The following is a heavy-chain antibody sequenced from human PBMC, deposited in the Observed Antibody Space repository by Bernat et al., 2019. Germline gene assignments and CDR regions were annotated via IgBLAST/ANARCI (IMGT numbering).Heavy chain of an antibody. V-gene: IGHV3-49*03. D-gene: IGHD3-10*02. CDR1: GFTFGDYP. CDR3: SRAVRLSGDSFDL. Sequence: EVRLVESGGGLVEPGRSLRLSCRASGFTFGDYPISWFRQAPGKGLELVVYFRTPGYGATTEFAESVKGRFAISRDDSNSIAYLQMDRLKTEDTAVYYCSRAVRLSGDSFDLWGQGTLVTVSS. J-gene: IGHJ5*02. CDR2: FRTPGYGATT.